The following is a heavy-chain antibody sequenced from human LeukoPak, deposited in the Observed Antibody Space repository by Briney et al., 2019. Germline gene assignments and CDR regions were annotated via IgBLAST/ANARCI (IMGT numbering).Heavy chain of an antibody. CDR3: AKRGAGSGGLHH. D-gene: IGHD6-19*01. V-gene: IGHV3-23*01. CDR1: GFSFSIYA. J-gene: IGHJ5*02. Sequence: GGSLRLSCAASGFSFSIYAMSWVRQAPGKGLEWVSTFFSDTGKTDYADSVKGRFTVSRDTSKNTLYLQMNSLRAEDTAVYYCAKRGAGSGGLHHWGQGTLVTVSS. CDR2: FFSDTGKT.